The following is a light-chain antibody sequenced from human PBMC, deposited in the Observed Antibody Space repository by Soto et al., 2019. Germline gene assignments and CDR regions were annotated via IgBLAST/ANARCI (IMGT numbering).Light chain of an antibody. CDR1: QSIGIY. V-gene: IGKV1-5*03. CDR3: QHYNSYSEA. CDR2: KAS. Sequence: DIQMTQSPSSLSASLGYRVTITCRASQSIGIYLNWYQQKPGKAPKLLIYKASTLKSGVPSRFSGSGSGTEFTLTISSLQPDDFATYYCQHYNSYSEAFGQGTKVDI. J-gene: IGKJ1*01.